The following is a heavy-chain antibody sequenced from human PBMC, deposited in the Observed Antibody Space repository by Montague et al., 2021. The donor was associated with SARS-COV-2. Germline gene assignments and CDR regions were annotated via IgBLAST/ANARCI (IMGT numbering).Heavy chain of an antibody. V-gene: IGHV4-4*07. J-gene: IGHJ4*02. CDR3: ARDYSHCSGGSCVFDY. D-gene: IGHD2-15*01. CDR2: IYSCGST. Sequence: SETLSLTCTVSGGSISNYYWCWIRQPAGTGLEWIGRIYSCGSTNYNPSLKRRISMSVDTSKNQFSLKLSSVTAAATAIYYCARDYSHCSGGSCVFDYWGQGTPVTVSS. CDR1: GGSISNYY.